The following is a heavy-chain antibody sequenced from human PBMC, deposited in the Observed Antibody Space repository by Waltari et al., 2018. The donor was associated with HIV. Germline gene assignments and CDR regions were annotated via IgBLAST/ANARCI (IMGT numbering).Heavy chain of an antibody. CDR2: TYYRSKWYN. CDR1: CDLFSRHNAS. D-gene: IGHD3-10*01. V-gene: IGHV6-1*01. Sequence: QVQLQQSGPGLVKPSQTLSLTCAISCDLFSRHNASWTLTLHSPSRGLEWLGRTYYRSKWYNDYAVAVKSRITINPDTSKNQFSLQLNSVTPEDTAVYYCARDSGTVTPSDDAFDIWGQGTMVTVSS. J-gene: IGHJ3*02. CDR3: ARDSGTVTPSDDAFDI.